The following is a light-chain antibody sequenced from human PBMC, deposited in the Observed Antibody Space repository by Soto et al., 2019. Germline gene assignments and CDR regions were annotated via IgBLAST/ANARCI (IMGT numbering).Light chain of an antibody. CDR3: QQYHNWPPLT. V-gene: IGKV3D-15*01. J-gene: IGKJ4*01. CDR1: QSVSSN. CDR2: GAS. Sequence: EIVMTQSPATLSVSPGGRATLSCRASQSVSSNLAWYRQRPGQPPRLLIYGASTRATGIPARFSGSGSGTEFTLTISSLQSEESAVYYCQQYHNWPPLTFGGGTKVEIK.